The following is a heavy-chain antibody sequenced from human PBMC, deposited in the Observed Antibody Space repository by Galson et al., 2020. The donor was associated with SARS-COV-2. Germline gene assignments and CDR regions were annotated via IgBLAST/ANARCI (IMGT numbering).Heavy chain of an antibody. CDR2: IYYSGTT. J-gene: IGHJ2*01. D-gene: IGHD4-17*01. CDR3: ARRGGTVTTQHFEL. CDR1: GGSISTTSYF. V-gene: IGHV4-39*01. Sequence: SETLSLTCTVSGGSISTTSYFWGWIRQPPGKGLEWIGNIYYSGTTYYNPSLRSRVTISVDTSTNQFALKVNSVTAADTAVYYCARRGGTVTTQHFELWGRGTLVTVAS.